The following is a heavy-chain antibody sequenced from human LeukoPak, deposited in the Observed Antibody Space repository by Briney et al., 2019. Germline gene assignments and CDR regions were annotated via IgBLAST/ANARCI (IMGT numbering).Heavy chain of an antibody. J-gene: IGHJ4*02. CDR1: GYTFTGYY. CDR2: INPNSGGT. V-gene: IGHV1-2*02. Sequence: GASVKDSCKASGYTFTGYYMHRVRQEPGQGLECMGWINPNSGGTNYAQKFQGRVTMTRDTSISTAYMELSRLRSDDTAVYYCARVWGLGYCSSTSCSPEGYWGQGTLVTVSS. CDR3: ARVWGLGYCSSTSCSPEGY. D-gene: IGHD2-2*01.